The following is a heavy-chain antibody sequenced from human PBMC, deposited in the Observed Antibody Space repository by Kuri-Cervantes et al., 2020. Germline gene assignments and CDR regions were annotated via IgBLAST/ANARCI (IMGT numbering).Heavy chain of an antibody. CDR1: GGSISSYY. Sequence: SETLSLTCTVSGGSISSYYWSWIRQPPGKGLEWIGYIYYSGSTNYNPSLKSRVTISVDTSKNQFSLKLSSVTAADTAVYYCARDTELERRSGWFDPWGQGTLVTVSS. D-gene: IGHD1-1*01. CDR3: ARDTELERRSGWFDP. V-gene: IGHV4-59*12. CDR2: IYYSGST. J-gene: IGHJ5*02.